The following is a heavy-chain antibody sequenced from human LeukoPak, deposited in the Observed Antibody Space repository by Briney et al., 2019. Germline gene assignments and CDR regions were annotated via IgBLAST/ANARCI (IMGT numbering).Heavy chain of an antibody. V-gene: IGHV3-21*01. J-gene: IGHJ5*02. CDR1: GFTFSSYS. Sequence: GGTLRLSFAASGFTFSSYSMNWVRQAPGKGLEWVSSISSSSSYIYYADSMKGRVTISRDNAKNSLYLQMNNLRAEDTAVYYCARDAYYYDSRGSPWGQGTLVTVSS. CDR3: ARDAYYYDSRGSP. D-gene: IGHD3-22*01. CDR2: ISSSSSYI.